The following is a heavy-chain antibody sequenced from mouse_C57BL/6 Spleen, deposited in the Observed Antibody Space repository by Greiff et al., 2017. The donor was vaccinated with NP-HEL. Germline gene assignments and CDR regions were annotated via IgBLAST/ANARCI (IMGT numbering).Heavy chain of an antibody. CDR1: GFTFSSYA. J-gene: IGHJ2*01. CDR2: ISDGGSYT. D-gene: IGHD2-1*01. Sequence: EVQRVESGGGLVKPGGSLKLSCAASGFTFSSYAMSWVRQTPEKRLEWVATISDGGSYTYYPDNVKGRFTISRDNAKNNLYLQMSHLKSEDTAMYYCAREGLYYGNYDYFDYWGQGTTLTVSS. CDR3: AREGLYYGNYDYFDY. V-gene: IGHV5-4*01.